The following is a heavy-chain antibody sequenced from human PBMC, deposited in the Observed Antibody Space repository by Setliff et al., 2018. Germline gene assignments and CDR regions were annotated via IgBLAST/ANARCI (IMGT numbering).Heavy chain of an antibody. V-gene: IGHV3-30-3*01. J-gene: IGHJ6*02. CDR2: ISYDGSNE. CDR1: GFIFSTYD. CDR3: ARAPGTVHYSRVPYGMDV. D-gene: IGHD2-21*01. Sequence: GGSLRLSCAASGFIFSTYDMQWVRQTPGKGLEWVAIISYDGSNEYYADSVEGRVTISVDRSKNQFSLSLTSMTAADTAVYYCARAPGTVHYSRVPYGMDVWGQGITVTVSS.